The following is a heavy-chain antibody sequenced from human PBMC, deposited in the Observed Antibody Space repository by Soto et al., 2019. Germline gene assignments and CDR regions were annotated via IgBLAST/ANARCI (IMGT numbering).Heavy chain of an antibody. Sequence: ESLRLSCVASGVAVRGSTIHWVRHASAQGLGLMGLSSIKPNNYATFYRSSVTCMFTIARDSSNKTSQLHRNILKTEDTAVYYCTRAYENSNYYFDYWGRGTLVTVSS. CDR3: TRAYENSNYYFDY. CDR1: GVAVRGST. J-gene: IGHJ4*02. V-gene: IGHV3-73*01. CDR2: SSIKPNNYAT. D-gene: IGHD4-4*01.